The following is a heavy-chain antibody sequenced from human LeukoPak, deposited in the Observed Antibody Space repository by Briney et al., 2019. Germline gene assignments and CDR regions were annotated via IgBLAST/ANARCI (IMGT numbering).Heavy chain of an antibody. CDR2: IIPILGTA. CDR3: ARDQDYDSSGTLGY. Sequence: SVKVSCKASGGTFSSYAISWVRQAPGQGLEWMGRIIPILGTANYAQKFQGRVTITADKSTSTAYMELSSLRSEDTAVYYCARDQDYDSSGTLGYWGQGTLVTVSS. J-gene: IGHJ4*02. CDR1: GGTFSSYA. D-gene: IGHD3-22*01. V-gene: IGHV1-69*04.